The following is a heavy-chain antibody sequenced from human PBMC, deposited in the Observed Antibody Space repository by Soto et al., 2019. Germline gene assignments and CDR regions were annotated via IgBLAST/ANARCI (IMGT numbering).Heavy chain of an antibody. CDR1: GGSFSGYY. D-gene: IGHD6-6*01. CDR2: INHSGST. CDR3: ARAKTEADSSSSCLDY. J-gene: IGHJ4*02. V-gene: IGHV4-34*01. Sequence: PSETLSLTCAVYGGSFSGYYWSWIRQPPGKGLEWIGEINHSGSTNYNPSLKSRVTISVDTSKNQFSLKLSSVTAADTAVYYCARAKTEADSSSSCLDYWGQGTLVTVSS.